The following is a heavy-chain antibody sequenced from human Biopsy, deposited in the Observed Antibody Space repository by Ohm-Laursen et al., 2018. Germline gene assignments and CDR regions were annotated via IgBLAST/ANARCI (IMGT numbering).Heavy chain of an antibody. V-gene: IGHV3-66*01. D-gene: IGHD1-1*01. J-gene: IGHJ4*02. CDR2: SNSGGST. Sequence: SLRLSCAASGFSISINYMSWVRQAPGKGLEWISVSNSGGSTYYADSVKDRFTISRDNSNNAVFLQMNSLRAEDTAVYYCARGRGGLDPIDDWGPGTLVTVSS. CDR3: ARGRGGLDPIDD. CDR1: GFSISINY.